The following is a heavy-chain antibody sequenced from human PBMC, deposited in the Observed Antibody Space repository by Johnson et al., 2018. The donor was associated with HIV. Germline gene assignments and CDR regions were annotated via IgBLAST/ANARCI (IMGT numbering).Heavy chain of an antibody. D-gene: IGHD3-10*01. J-gene: IGHJ3*02. CDR3: AKDEGKGFRDLEGYAFDI. CDR2: ISYDGSNK. Sequence: QVQLVESGGGVVQPGRSLRLSCAASGFTFSSYAMHWVRQAPGTGLEWEAVISYDGSNKYYADSVKVRFTIPRDHSKNTLYLQMNSLRAEDTAVFYCAKDEGKGFRDLEGYAFDIWGQGTMVTVSS. CDR1: GFTFSSYA. V-gene: IGHV3-30*04.